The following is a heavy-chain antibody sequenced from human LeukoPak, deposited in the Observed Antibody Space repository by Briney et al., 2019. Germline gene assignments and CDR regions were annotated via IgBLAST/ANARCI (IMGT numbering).Heavy chain of an antibody. CDR2: INPNSGGT. V-gene: IGHV1-2*02. Sequence: GASVKVSCKASGYTFNGYYIHWVRQAPGQGLEWMGWINPNSGGTNYAQKFQGRVTMTRDTSISTAYMELSRLRSDDTAVYYCARVPRYCSGGSCSYFDYWGQGTLVTVSS. J-gene: IGHJ4*02. CDR3: ARVPRYCSGGSCSYFDY. D-gene: IGHD2-15*01. CDR1: GYTFNGYY.